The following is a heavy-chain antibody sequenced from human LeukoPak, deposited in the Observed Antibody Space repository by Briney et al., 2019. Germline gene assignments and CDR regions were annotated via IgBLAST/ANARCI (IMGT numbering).Heavy chain of an antibody. CDR2: ISAYNGNT. V-gene: IGHV1-18*01. J-gene: IGHJ4*02. CDR1: GYTFTSYG. Sequence: ASVKVSCKASGYTFTSYGISWVRQAPGQGLEWMGWISAYNGNTNYAQKLQGRVTMTTDTSTSTAYMELRSLRSDDTAVYYCARDQGDYDFSSGALVDWGQGTLVTVSS. CDR3: ARDQGDYDFSSGALVD. D-gene: IGHD3-3*01.